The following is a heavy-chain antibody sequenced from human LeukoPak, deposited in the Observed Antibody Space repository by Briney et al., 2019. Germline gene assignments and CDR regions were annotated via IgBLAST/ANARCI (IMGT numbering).Heavy chain of an antibody. V-gene: IGHV3-30-3*01. CDR1: GFTFSSYA. Sequence: PGGSLRLSCAASGFTFSSYAMHWVRQAPGKGLEWVAVISYDGSNKYYADSVKGRFTISRDNSKNTLYLQMNSLRAEDTAVYYCARGYSGSYYRLSYYFDYWGQGTLVTVSS. D-gene: IGHD1-26*01. J-gene: IGHJ4*02. CDR3: ARGYSGSYYRLSYYFDY. CDR2: ISYDGSNK.